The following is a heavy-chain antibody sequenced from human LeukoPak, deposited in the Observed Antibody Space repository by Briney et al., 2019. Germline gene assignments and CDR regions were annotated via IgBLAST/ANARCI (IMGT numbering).Heavy chain of an antibody. CDR3: ADPGVGY. J-gene: IGHJ4*02. D-gene: IGHD2-8*01. CDR1: GFTFSSYA. V-gene: IGHV3-7*01. Sequence: PGGSLRLSCAASGFTFSSYAMHWVRQAPGKGLEWVANIKQNGSDETYVDSVKGRFIISRDNAKNSVYLQMNSLRAEDTAVYYCADPGVGYWGQGVLVTVSS. CDR2: IKQNGSDE.